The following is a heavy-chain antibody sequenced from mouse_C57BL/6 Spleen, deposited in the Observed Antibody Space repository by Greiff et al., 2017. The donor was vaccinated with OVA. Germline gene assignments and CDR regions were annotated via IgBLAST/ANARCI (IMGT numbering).Heavy chain of an antibody. CDR1: GYTFTSYW. V-gene: IGHV1-52*01. D-gene: IGHD2-5*01. CDR2: IDPSDSET. CDR3: ARGRAYYSNFFDY. Sequence: QVQLQQPGAELVRPGSSVKLSCKASGYTFTSYWMHWVKQRPIQGLEWIGNIDPSDSETHYNQKFKDKATLTVDKSSSTAYMQLSSLTSEDSAVYYCARGRAYYSNFFDYWGQGTTLTVSS. J-gene: IGHJ2*01.